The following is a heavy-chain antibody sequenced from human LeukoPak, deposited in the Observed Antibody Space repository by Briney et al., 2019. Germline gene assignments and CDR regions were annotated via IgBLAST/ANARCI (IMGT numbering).Heavy chain of an antibody. CDR2: IYHIESP. CDR3: ARGGGVTYYDSTGYLWYFDY. D-gene: IGHD3-22*01. V-gene: IGHV4-59*01. Sequence: SETLSLTCTVSGGSISSYYWSWIRQPPGKGLEWIGYIYHIESPNYNPSLKSRVTISVDTSKNQFSLKLSSVTAADTAVYYCARGGGVTYYDSTGYLWYFDYWGQGTLVTVSS. CDR1: GGSISSYY. J-gene: IGHJ4*02.